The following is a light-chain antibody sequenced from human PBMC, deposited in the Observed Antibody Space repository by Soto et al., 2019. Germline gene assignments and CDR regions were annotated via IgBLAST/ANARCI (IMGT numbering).Light chain of an antibody. CDR2: EVS. CDR3: SSYTSSSTRV. V-gene: IGLV2-14*03. CDR1: SSDVGAYDY. J-gene: IGLJ1*01. Sequence: QSVLTQPASVSGSPGQSSTISCTGTSSDVGAYDYVSWYQQHPDKAPKLMIYEVSNRPSGVSNRFSGSKSVNTATLTISGLQADDEADYYCSSYTSSSTRVFGTGNKVTVL.